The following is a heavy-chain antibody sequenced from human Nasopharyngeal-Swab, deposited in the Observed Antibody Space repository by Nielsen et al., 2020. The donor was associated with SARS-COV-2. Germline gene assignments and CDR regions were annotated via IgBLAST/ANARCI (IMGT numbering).Heavy chain of an antibody. CDR3: AKDPRPTYDSSGYGLDY. D-gene: IGHD3-22*01. V-gene: IGHV3-30*18. J-gene: IGHJ4*02. CDR2: ISYDGSNK. Sequence: WIRQPPGKGLEWVAVISYDGSNKYYADSVKGRFTISRDNSKNTLYLQMNSLRAEDTAVYYCAKDPRPTYDSSGYGLDYWGQGTLVTVSS.